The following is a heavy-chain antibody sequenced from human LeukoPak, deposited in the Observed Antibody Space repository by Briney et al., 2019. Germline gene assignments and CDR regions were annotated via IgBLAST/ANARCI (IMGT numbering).Heavy chain of an antibody. CDR1: GGTFSSYA. CDR3: ARDLAGYFDY. Sequence: SVKVSCKASGGTFSSYAISWVRQAPGQGLEWMGRIIPIFGTANYAQKFQGRVTITTDESTSTAYMELSSLRSEGTAVYYCARDLAGYFDYWGQGTLVTVSS. J-gene: IGHJ4*02. D-gene: IGHD6-13*01. V-gene: IGHV1-69*05. CDR2: IIPIFGTA.